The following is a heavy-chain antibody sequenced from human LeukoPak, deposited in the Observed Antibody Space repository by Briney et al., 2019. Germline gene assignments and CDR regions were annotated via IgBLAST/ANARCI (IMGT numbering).Heavy chain of an antibody. Sequence: GGSLRLACAASGFTFGNAWMNWVRQAPGKGLEWVGRIKTKQDGGTTDYATPVKGRFTISRDDSRNTLYLQMNSLRTDDTAIYYCTAIREYCDSAGCYSPYFYYYMDVWGNGTTVAVSS. CDR2: IKTKQDGGTT. CDR3: TAIREYCDSAGCYSPYFYYYMDV. D-gene: IGHD2-15*01. V-gene: IGHV3-15*01. J-gene: IGHJ6*03. CDR1: GFTFGNAW.